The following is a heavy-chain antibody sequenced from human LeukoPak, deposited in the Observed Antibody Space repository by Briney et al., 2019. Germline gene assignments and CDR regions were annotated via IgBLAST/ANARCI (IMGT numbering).Heavy chain of an antibody. Sequence: SVKVSCKASGGTFSSYTISWVRQAPGQGLEWMGRIIPILGTANYAQKFQGRVTITTDESTSTAYMELSSLRPEDTAVYYCARSVGSGYHDAFDIWGQGTMVTVSS. CDR3: ARSVGSGYHDAFDI. J-gene: IGHJ3*02. D-gene: IGHD3-22*01. CDR2: IIPILGTA. CDR1: GGTFSSYT. V-gene: IGHV1-69*16.